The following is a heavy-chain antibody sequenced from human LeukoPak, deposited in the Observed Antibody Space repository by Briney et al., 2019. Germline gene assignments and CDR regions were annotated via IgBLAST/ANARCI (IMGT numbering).Heavy chain of an antibody. D-gene: IGHD3-10*01. Sequence: SETLSLTCTVSGSSVSSGSYYWSWIRQPPGKGLEWIGYIYNSGSSTIYNPSLKSRVTISVDTSKNQFSLRLSSVTAADTAVYFCVRDRELTYWGQGTLVTVSS. CDR3: VRDRELTY. J-gene: IGHJ4*02. CDR1: GSSVSSGSYY. V-gene: IGHV4-61*01. CDR2: IYNSGSST.